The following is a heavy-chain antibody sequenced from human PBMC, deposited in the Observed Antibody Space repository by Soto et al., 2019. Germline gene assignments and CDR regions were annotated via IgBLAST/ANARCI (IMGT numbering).Heavy chain of an antibody. J-gene: IGHJ5*02. CDR2: IIPIFGTA. CDR3: ASLYYYGSGSYYKSPGGWFDP. V-gene: IGHV1-69*01. CDR1: GGTFSSYA. D-gene: IGHD3-10*01. Sequence: QVQLVQSGAEVKKPGSSVKVSCKASGGTFSSYAISWVRQAPGQGLEWMGGIIPIFGTANYAQKFQGRVTITADESTSTAYMELRSLRSEDTALYYCASLYYYGSGSYYKSPGGWFDPWGQGTLVTVSS.